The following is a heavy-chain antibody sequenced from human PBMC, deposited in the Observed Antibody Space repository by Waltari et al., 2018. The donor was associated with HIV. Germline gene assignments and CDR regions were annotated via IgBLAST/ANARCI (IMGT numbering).Heavy chain of an antibody. J-gene: IGHJ6*02. CDR2: IGVGETTT. V-gene: IGHV3-48*04. CDR1: GFTLSDYI. Sequence: EVQLVESGGDLIQPGGSLRLSCVASGFTLSDYIINWGRQAPGKGLEWVSYIGVGETTTHYADSVKGRFTISRDNAENSVFLHMNSLTAEDSGVYYCARDPTAGLDVWGQGTAVTVSS. CDR3: ARDPTAGLDV.